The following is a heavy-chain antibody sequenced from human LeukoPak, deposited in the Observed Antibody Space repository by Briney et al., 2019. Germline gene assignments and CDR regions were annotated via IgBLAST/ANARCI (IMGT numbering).Heavy chain of an antibody. Sequence: ASVKVSCKASGYTFTGYYMHWLRQAPGQGLEWMGWINPNSGGTNYAQKFQGRVTMTRDTSISTAYMELSRLRSDDTAVYYCARESLYSGSYYYYGMDVWGQGTTVTVSS. CDR3: ARESLYSGSYYYYGMDV. D-gene: IGHD1-26*01. CDR1: GYTFTGYY. J-gene: IGHJ6*02. V-gene: IGHV1-2*02. CDR2: INPNSGGT.